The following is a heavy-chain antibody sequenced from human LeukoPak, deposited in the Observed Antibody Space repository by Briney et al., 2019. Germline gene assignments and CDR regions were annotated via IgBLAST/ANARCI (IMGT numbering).Heavy chain of an antibody. D-gene: IGHD3-10*01. V-gene: IGHV3-33*01. Sequence: GGSLRLSCAASGFTFSSYGMHWVRQAPGKGLEWVALIWFDGNKKDYVDSVKGRFTISRDNSKKTLYLQMNSLRAEDTALYYCARAYYHASGGAFGMDVWGQGTTVSVS. CDR2: IWFDGNKK. J-gene: IGHJ6*02. CDR3: ARAYYHASGGAFGMDV. CDR1: GFTFSSYG.